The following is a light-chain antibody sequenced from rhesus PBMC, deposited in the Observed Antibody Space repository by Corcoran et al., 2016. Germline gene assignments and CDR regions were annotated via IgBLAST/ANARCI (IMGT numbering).Light chain of an antibody. V-gene: IGKV3-40*03. CDR1: ESVGSY. CDR3: QQYNDLLRT. Sequence: EIVMTQSPATLSLSPGETATLSCRASESVGSYLAWYQQQPGQAPKLLVTSAYFRATGIPDRFSGSGSRTEFTLTISSLEPEDVGVYHCQQYNDLLRTFGQGTKVEIK. CDR2: SAY. J-gene: IGKJ1*01.